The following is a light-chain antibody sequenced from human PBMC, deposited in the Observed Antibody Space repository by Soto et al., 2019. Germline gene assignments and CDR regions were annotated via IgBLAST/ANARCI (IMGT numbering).Light chain of an antibody. J-gene: IGKJ1*01. Sequence: EIVLTQSPATLSLSPGERATLSCRASQSVSSYLAWYQQKPGQAPRLLIYDASNRATGIPARFSGSGSGTDFTLTISSLEPEDFATYFCQQSHTSPPTFGPGTRVEI. V-gene: IGKV3-11*01. CDR3: QQSHTSPPT. CDR2: DAS. CDR1: QSVSSY.